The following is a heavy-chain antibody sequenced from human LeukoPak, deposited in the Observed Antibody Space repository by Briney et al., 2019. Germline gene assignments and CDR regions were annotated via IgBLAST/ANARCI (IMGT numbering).Heavy chain of an antibody. CDR2: IYPGDSDT. Sequence: PGESLKISCKGSGYSFTSYWIGWVRQMPGKGLEWMGIIYPGDSDTRYSPSFQGQVTISADKSISTAYLQWSSLKASDTAMYYCARQVRCVSWTCWFDPWGQGTLVTVSS. CDR3: ARQVRCVSWTCWFDP. D-gene: IGHD3-10*01. V-gene: IGHV5-51*01. CDR1: GYSFTSYW. J-gene: IGHJ5*02.